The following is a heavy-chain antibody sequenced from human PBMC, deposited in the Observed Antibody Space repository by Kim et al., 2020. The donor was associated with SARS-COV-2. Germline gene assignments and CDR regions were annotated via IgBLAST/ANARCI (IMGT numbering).Heavy chain of an antibody. Sequence: GGSLRLSCAASGFTFSSYWMHWVRQAPGKGLVWVSRINSDGSSTSYADSVKGRFTISRDNAKNTLYLQMNSLRAEDTAVYYCASLYCSSTSCDYYYGMDVWGQGTTVTVSS. CDR2: INSDGSST. CDR3: ASLYCSSTSCDYYYGMDV. D-gene: IGHD2-2*01. J-gene: IGHJ6*02. V-gene: IGHV3-74*01. CDR1: GFTFSSYW.